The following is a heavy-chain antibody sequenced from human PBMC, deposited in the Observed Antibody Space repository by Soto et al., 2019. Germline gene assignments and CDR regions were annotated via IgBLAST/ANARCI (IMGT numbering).Heavy chain of an antibody. J-gene: IGHJ4*02. V-gene: IGHV1-18*01. D-gene: IGHD1-1*01. Sequence: QVHLVQSGAEVKSPGASVKVSCKSSGYGFTNYGVGWVRQDPGQGLEWMGWISGYNGNTNYAEKVQGGITLTTHIPTSTAYIELRSLRSDDTAVYYCAGEVEGRGGEYDYWGQGTLVTVSS. CDR2: ISGYNGNT. CDR1: GYGFTNYG. CDR3: AGEVEGRGGEYDY.